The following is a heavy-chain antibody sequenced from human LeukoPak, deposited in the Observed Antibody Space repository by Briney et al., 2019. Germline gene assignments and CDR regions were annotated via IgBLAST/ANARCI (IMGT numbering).Heavy chain of an antibody. CDR3: ARGSGVQYDFRSGYYTKNIDY. CDR2: IYTSGST. D-gene: IGHD3-3*01. Sequence: PSETLSLTCTVSGGSISSYYWSWIRQPAGKGLEWIGRIYTSGSTNYNPSLKSRVTMSVDTSKNQFSLKLSSVTAADTAVYYCARGSGVQYDFRSGYYTKNIDYWGQGTLVTVSS. J-gene: IGHJ4*02. CDR1: GGSISSYY. V-gene: IGHV4-4*07.